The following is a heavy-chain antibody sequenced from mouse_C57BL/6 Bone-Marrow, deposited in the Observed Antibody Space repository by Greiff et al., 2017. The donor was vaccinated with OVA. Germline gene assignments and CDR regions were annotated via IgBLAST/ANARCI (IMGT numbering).Heavy chain of an antibody. CDR1: GFNIKDDY. Sequence: VQLQQSGAELVRPGASVKLSCTASGFNIKDDYMHWVKQRPEQGLEWIGWIDPENGDTEYASKFQGKATITADTSSNTAYLQLSSLTSEDTAVYYCTTGYYGSSPAWFAYWGQGTLVTVSA. CDR3: TTGYYGSSPAWFAY. D-gene: IGHD1-1*01. J-gene: IGHJ3*01. V-gene: IGHV14-4*01. CDR2: IDPENGDT.